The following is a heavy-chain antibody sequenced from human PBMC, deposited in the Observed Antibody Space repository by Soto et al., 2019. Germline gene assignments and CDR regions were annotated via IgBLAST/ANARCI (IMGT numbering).Heavy chain of an antibody. CDR1: GGSISSGGYY. J-gene: IGHJ4*02. V-gene: IGHV4-31*03. Sequence: PSETLSLTCTVSGGSISSGGYYWSWIRQHPGKGLEWIGYIYYSGSTYYNPSLKSRVTISVDTSKNQFSLKLSSVIAADTAVYFWARVDVGYRYGCLDLWGQGTLVTVSS. CDR3: ARVDVGYRYGCLDL. D-gene: IGHD5-18*01. CDR2: IYYSGST.